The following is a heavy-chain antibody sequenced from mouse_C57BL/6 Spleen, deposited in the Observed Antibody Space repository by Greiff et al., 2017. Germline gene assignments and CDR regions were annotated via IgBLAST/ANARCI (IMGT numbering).Heavy chain of an antibody. CDR2: IDPSDSET. J-gene: IGHJ4*01. CDR3: ARGDYSMMDY. D-gene: IGHD2-5*01. CDR1: GYTFTSYW. V-gene: IGHV1-52*01. Sequence: VQLQQPGAELVRPGSSVKLSCKASGYTFTSYWMHWVKQRPIQGLEWIGNIDPSDSETHYNQKFKDKATLTVDKSSSTAYMQLSSLTSEDSAVYYCARGDYSMMDYWGQGTSVTVSS.